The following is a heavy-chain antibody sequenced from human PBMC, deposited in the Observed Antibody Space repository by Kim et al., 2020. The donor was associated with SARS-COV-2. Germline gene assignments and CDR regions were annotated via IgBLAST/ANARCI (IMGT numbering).Heavy chain of an antibody. CDR1: GGSISSSSYY. CDR3: AGRPYTMVRGRYYFDY. Sequence: SETLSLTCTVSGGSISSSSYYWGWIRQPPGKGLEWIGSIYYSGSTYYNPSLKSRVTISVDTSKNQFSLKLSSVTAADTAVYYCAGRPYTMVRGRYYFDYWGQGTLVTVSS. V-gene: IGHV4-39*01. D-gene: IGHD3-10*01. CDR2: IYYSGST. J-gene: IGHJ4*02.